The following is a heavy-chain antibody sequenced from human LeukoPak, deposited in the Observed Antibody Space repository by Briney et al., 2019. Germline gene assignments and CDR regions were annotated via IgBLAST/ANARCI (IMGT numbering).Heavy chain of an antibody. CDR3: AKGYSGSYSAFDY. CDR1: GFTFSSYV. V-gene: IGHV3-23*01. J-gene: IGHJ4*02. D-gene: IGHD1-26*01. CDR2: ISSSGDST. Sequence: GGSLRLSCAASGFTFSSYVMIWVRQAPGKGLEWVSTISSSGDSTYYADSVKGRFTISRDNSKNTLYLQMNSLRAEDTAVYFCAKGYSGSYSAFDYWGQGTLVTVSS.